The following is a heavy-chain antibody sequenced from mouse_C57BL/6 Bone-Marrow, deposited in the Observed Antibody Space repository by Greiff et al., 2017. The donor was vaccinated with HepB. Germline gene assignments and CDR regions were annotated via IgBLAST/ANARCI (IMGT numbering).Heavy chain of an antibody. J-gene: IGHJ1*03. CDR2: INPNNGGT. CDR3: ARRGTTVVEGWYFDV. CDR1: GYTFTDYN. D-gene: IGHD1-1*01. Sequence: VQLQQSGPELVKPGASVKIPCKASGYTFTDYNMDWVKQSHGKSLEWIGDINPNNGGTIYNQKFKGKATLTVDKSSSTAYMELRSLTSEDTAVYYCARRGTTVVEGWYFDVWGTGTTVTVSS. V-gene: IGHV1-18*01.